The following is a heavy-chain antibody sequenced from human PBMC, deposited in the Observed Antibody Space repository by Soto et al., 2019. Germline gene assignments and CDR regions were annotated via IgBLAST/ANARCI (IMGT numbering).Heavy chain of an antibody. V-gene: IGHV1-2*04. CDR3: ARVQDFWSGYYDY. Sequence: ASVKVSCKASGYTFTGYYMHWVRQAPGQGLEWMGWINPNSGGTNYAQKFQGWVTMTMDTSISTAYMELSRLRSDDTAVYYCARVQDFWSGYYDYWGQGTLVTVSS. J-gene: IGHJ4*02. D-gene: IGHD3-3*01. CDR2: INPNSGGT. CDR1: GYTFTGYY.